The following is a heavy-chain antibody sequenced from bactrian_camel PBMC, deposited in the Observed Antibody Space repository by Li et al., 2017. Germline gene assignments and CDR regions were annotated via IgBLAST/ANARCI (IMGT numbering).Heavy chain of an antibody. J-gene: IGHJ4*01. CDR3: AAGNRPTTGWGTCVATYY. CDR2: TNTHGADT. CDR1: GFTFNNTFSNTY. D-gene: IGHD5*01. Sequence: HVQLVESGGGLVQPGGSLRLSCVVSGFTFNNTFSNTYMSWVRQAPGKEREGVVTTNTHGADTYYADFVKGRFTISQDIAKNTVYLQMDNLKPEDTAMYYCAAGNRPTTGWGTCVATYYWGQGTQVTVS. V-gene: IGHV3S1*01.